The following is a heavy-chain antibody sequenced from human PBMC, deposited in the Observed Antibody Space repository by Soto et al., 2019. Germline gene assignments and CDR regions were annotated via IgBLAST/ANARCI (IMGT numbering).Heavy chain of an antibody. CDR1: GGTSSSYA. J-gene: IGHJ6*02. V-gene: IGHV1-69*13. D-gene: IGHD3-10*01. Sequence: SVKVSCKASGGTSSSYAISWVRQAPGQGLEWMGGIIPIFGTANYAQKFQGRVTITADESTSTAYMELSSLRSEDTAVYYCASLLEGIYYYYYGMDVWGQGTTVTVSS. CDR2: IIPIFGTA. CDR3: ASLLEGIYYYYYGMDV.